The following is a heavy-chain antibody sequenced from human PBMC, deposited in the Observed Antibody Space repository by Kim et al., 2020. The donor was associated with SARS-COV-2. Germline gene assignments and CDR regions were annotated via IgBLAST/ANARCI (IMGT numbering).Heavy chain of an antibody. Sequence: SVKVSCKASGFTFTSSAMQWVRQARGQRLEWIGWIVVGSGNTNYAQKFQERVTITRDMYTSTAYMELSSLRSEDTAVYYCAAPSTGYSSGWYSGYYYYGMDVWGQGTTVTVSS. D-gene: IGHD6-19*01. CDR1: GFTFTSSA. CDR2: IVVGSGNT. CDR3: AAPSTGYSSGWYSGYYYYGMDV. J-gene: IGHJ6*02. V-gene: IGHV1-58*02.